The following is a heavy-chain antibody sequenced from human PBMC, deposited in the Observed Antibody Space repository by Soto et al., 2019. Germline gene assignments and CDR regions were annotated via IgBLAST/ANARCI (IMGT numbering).Heavy chain of an antibody. Sequence: SVGSLRLSCAASGFTFSNAWMSWVRQAPGKGLEWVGRIKSKTDGGTTDYAAPVKGRFTISRDDSKNTLYLQMNSLKTEDTAVYHCTTDHWQLVPEIYYFDYWGQGTLVTVSS. V-gene: IGHV3-15*01. J-gene: IGHJ4*02. CDR2: IKSKTDGGTT. CDR1: GFTFSNAW. CDR3: TTDHWQLVPEIYYFDY. D-gene: IGHD6-6*01.